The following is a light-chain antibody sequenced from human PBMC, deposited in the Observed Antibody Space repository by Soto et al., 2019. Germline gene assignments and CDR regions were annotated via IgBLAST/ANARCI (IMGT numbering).Light chain of an antibody. V-gene: IGLV2-11*01. J-gene: IGLJ1*01. CDR2: DVT. Sequence: QSALTQPRSVSGSPGQSVTISCSGTSSDVGGYNYVSWYQQHPGKAPKLMIFDVTKRPSGVPDRFSGSKSGNTASLTISGLQAEDEADYYCCSYTSSSTLSYVFGTGTKVTVL. CDR1: SSDVGGYNY. CDR3: CSYTSSSTLSYV.